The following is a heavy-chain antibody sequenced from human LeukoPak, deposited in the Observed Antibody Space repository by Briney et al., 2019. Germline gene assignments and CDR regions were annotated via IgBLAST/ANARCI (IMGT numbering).Heavy chain of an antibody. D-gene: IGHD3-3*01. CDR2: ISGSGGST. Sequence: PGGSLRLSCAASGFTFSSYAMSWVRQAPGKGLEWVSAISGSGGSTYYADSVRGRFTISRDNSKNTLYLQMNSLRAEDTAVYYCAKDYDFGVVIAIDYWGQGTLVTVSS. J-gene: IGHJ4*02. CDR3: AKDYDFGVVIAIDY. CDR1: GFTFSSYA. V-gene: IGHV3-23*01.